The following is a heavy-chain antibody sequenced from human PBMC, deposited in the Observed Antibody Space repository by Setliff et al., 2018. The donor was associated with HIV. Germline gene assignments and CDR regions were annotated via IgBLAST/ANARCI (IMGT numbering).Heavy chain of an antibody. Sequence: ASVKVSCKASGYTFTDYYIHWVRQAPGQGLEWMGIINPSGGSTNYEQKFQGRVTMTRDTSTSTVYMELSSLRSEDTAVYYCARAGRSGSYNYYYYYYMDVWGKGTTVTVSS. J-gene: IGHJ6*03. CDR3: ARAGRSGSYNYYYYYYMDV. D-gene: IGHD1-26*01. V-gene: IGHV1-46*01. CDR2: INPSGGST. CDR1: GYTFTDYY.